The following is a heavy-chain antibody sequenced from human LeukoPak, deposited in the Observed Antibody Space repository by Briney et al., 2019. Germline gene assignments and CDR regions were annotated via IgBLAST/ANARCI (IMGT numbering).Heavy chain of an antibody. CDR1: GVTFSSYG. V-gene: IGHV3-23*01. J-gene: IGHJ6*03. D-gene: IGHD3-22*01. CDR3: AKAQYYYDSSGKRKNYYYYMDV. Sequence: GGSLRLSCAASGVTFSSYGMSWVRQAPGKGVEWVSAISGSGGSTYYADSVKGGGTISRENSKNTLYMQMKSLREEDTAVYYCAKAQYYYDSSGKRKNYYYYMDVWGKGTTVTISS. CDR2: ISGSGGST.